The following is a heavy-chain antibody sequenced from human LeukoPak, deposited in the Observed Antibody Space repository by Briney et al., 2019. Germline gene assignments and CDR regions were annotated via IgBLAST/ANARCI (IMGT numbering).Heavy chain of an antibody. V-gene: IGHV4-39*07. Sequence: SETLSLTCTVSGGSISSSSYYWGWIRQPPGKGLEWIGSIYYSGSTYYNPSLRSRVTISVDTSKNQFSLKLSSVTAADTAVYYCARDEFLGPYCSSTSCYSDYWGQGTLVTVSS. CDR1: GGSISSSSYY. CDR2: IYYSGST. CDR3: ARDEFLGPYCSSTSCYSDY. J-gene: IGHJ4*02. D-gene: IGHD2-2*01.